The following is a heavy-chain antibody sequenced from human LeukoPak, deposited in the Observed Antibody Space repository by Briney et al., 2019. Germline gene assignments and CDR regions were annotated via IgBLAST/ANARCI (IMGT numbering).Heavy chain of an antibody. J-gene: IGHJ4*02. CDR1: GFTFSSYS. D-gene: IGHD3-22*01. CDR3: AREDYYDSSGYPSLDY. V-gene: IGHV3-21*04. CDR2: ISSSSSYI. Sequence: GGSLRLSCVASGFTFSSYSMNWVRQAPGKGLEWVSSISSSSSYIYYADSVKGRFTISRDNAKNSLYLQMNSLRAEDTAVYYCAREDYYDSSGYPSLDYWGQGTLVTVSS.